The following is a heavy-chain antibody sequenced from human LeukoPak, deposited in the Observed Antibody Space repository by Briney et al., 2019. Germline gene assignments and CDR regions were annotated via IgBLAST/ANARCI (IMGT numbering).Heavy chain of an antibody. CDR3: ARDLDDSSGDDY. D-gene: IGHD3-22*01. CDR1: GFTFTGYY. CDR2: INPDSGGA. J-gene: IGHJ4*02. V-gene: IGHV1-2*02. Sequence: ASVEVSCKTSGFTFTGYYIHWVRQAPGQGFEWIGWINPDSGGADYAQKFQGRVTMTRDTSISTVYMELNSLTSDDTAVYYCARDLDDSSGDDYWGQGTLVTVSS.